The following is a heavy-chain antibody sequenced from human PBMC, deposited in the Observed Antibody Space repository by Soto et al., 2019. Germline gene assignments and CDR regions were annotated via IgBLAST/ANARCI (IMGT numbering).Heavy chain of an antibody. V-gene: IGHV4-30-4*01. J-gene: IGHJ3*02. D-gene: IGHD3-22*01. CDR2: IHYSETI. CDR1: GASVNSGDYY. Sequence: QVQLQESGPGLVKAPQTLSLTCTVSGASVNSGDYYWSWVRQPPGRGLEWIGYIHYSETIYYNPSLKSRVQILVETFKNQFSLEVSSVTAADTAVYYCARAHRYYDYPDIWGQGTTVTVSS. CDR3: ARAHRYYDYPDI.